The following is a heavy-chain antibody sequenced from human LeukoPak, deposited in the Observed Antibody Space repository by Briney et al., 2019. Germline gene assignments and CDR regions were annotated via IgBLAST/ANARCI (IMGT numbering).Heavy chain of an antibody. V-gene: IGHV3-30*18. Sequence: PGGSLRLSCAASGFTFSSCGMHWVRQAPGKGLEWVAVISYDGSNKYYADSVKGRFTISRDNSKNTLFLEMNSLRAEDTAVYYCAKDQQQQPTGAFDIWGQGTMVTVSS. D-gene: IGHD6-13*01. CDR1: GFTFSSCG. CDR2: ISYDGSNK. CDR3: AKDQQQQPTGAFDI. J-gene: IGHJ3*02.